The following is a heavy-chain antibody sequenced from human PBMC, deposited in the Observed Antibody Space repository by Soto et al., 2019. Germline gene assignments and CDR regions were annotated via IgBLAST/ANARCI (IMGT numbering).Heavy chain of an antibody. J-gene: IGHJ4*02. D-gene: IGHD3-22*01. CDR1: GGSISSGVYY. V-gene: IGHV4-31*02. CDR2: IYYSGST. Sequence: PSETLSLTCTVSGGSISSGVYYWSWIRQHPGKGLEWIGYIYYSGSTYYNPSLKSRVTISVDTSKNQFSLKLSSVTAADTAVYYCARGMTYYYDSSGYYGPNYFDYWGQGTLVTVSS. CDR3: ARGMTYYYDSSGYYGPNYFDY.